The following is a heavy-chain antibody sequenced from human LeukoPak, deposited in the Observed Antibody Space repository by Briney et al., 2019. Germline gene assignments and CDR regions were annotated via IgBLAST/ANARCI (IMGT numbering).Heavy chain of an antibody. J-gene: IGHJ2*01. V-gene: IGHV3-7*01. CDR3: ARDQGSMIVVRTTSWFFDL. CDR2: INQDGSKI. CDR1: GFTFSNYW. D-gene: IGHD3-22*01. Sequence: GRSLRLSCAASGFTFSNYWMSWVRQPPGKGLEWLANINQDGSKIYYVDSVKGRFTISRDNAKNSLYLQMNSLRADDTAVYYCARDQGSMIVVRTTSWFFDLWGRGTLVTVSS.